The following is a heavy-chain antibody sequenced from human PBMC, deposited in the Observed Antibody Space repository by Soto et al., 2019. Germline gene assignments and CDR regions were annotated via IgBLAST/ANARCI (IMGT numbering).Heavy chain of an antibody. CDR1: GYSFTSYW. V-gene: IGHV5-10-1*01. Sequence: GESLKISCKGSGYSFTSYWISWVRQMPGKGLAWMGRIDPSDSYTNYSPSFQGHVTISADKSISTAYMQWSSLKVSDIALDDCARHFGPQDYDSEGLVDYWGQGTLVTVSS. D-gene: IGHD3-3*01. CDR2: IDPSDSYT. J-gene: IGHJ4*02. CDR3: ARHFGPQDYDSEGLVDY.